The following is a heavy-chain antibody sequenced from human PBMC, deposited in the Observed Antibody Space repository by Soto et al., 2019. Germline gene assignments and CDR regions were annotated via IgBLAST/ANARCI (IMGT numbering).Heavy chain of an antibody. CDR2: IYSGGST. D-gene: IGHD2-8*01. V-gene: IGHV3-53*01. CDR3: ASLMDSSRYYYYGMDV. Sequence: GGSLRLSCAASGFTVSSNYMSWVRQAPGKGLEWVSVIYSGGSTYYADSVKGRFTISRDNSKNTLYLQMNSLRAEDTAVYYCASLMDSSRYYYYGMDVWGQGTTVTVSS. J-gene: IGHJ6*02. CDR1: GFTVSSNY.